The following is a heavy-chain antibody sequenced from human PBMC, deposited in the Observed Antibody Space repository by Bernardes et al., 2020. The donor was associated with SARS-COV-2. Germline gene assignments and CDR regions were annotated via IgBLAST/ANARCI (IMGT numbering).Heavy chain of an antibody. CDR1: GYTFTSYG. Sequence: SVNVSCNASGYTFTSYGISWVRQAPGQGLEWMGWISAYNGNTNYAQKLQGRVTMTTDTSTSTAYMELRSLRSDDTAVYYCARASSIAARPGYWGQGTLVTVSS. J-gene: IGHJ4*02. V-gene: IGHV1-18*01. CDR2: ISAYNGNT. CDR3: ARASSIAARPGY. D-gene: IGHD6-6*01.